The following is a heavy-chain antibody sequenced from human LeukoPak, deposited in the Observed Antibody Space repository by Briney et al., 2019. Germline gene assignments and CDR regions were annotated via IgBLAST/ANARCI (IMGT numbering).Heavy chain of an antibody. Sequence: GGSLRLSCAASGFTFDDYAMHWVRQAPGKGLEWVSGISWNSGSIGYADSVKGRFTISRDNAKNSLYLQMNSLRAEDTAVYYCARRRNYGDYWGQGTLVTVSS. CDR1: GFTFDDYA. CDR3: ARRRNYGDY. J-gene: IGHJ4*02. CDR2: ISWNSGSI. V-gene: IGHV3-9*01.